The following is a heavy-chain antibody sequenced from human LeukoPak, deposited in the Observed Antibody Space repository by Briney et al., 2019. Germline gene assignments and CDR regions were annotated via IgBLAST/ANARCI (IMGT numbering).Heavy chain of an antibody. V-gene: IGHV3-23*01. CDR1: GFTFSSYA. J-gene: IGHJ5*02. D-gene: IGHD5-18*01. CDR2: ISGSGGST. Sequence: GGSLRLSCAASGFTFSSYAMSWVRQAPGKGLERVSAISGSGGSTYYADSVKGRFTISRDNCKNTLYLQMNGLRAEDTAVYYCAKDGSFYGYSYNWFDPWGQGTLVTVSS. CDR3: AKDGSFYGYSYNWFDP.